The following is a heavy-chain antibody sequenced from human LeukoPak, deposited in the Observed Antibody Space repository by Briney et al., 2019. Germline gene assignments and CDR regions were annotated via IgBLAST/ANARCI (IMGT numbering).Heavy chain of an antibody. CDR3: ARRGYYGSGSYPDYYYMDV. CDR1: GGSFSGYY. V-gene: IGHV4-34*01. Sequence: SETLSLTCAVYGGSFSGYYWSWIRQPPGKGLEWIGEINHSGSTNYNPSLKSRVTISVDTSKNQFSLKLSSVTAADTAVYYCARRGYYGSGSYPDYYYMDVWGKGTTVTISS. J-gene: IGHJ6*03. D-gene: IGHD3-10*01. CDR2: INHSGST.